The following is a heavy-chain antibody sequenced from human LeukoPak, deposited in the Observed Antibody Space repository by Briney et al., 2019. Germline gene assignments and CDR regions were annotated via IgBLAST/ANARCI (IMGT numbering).Heavy chain of an antibody. CDR2: INWNGGST. V-gene: IGHV3-20*04. D-gene: IGHD5-24*01. CDR1: GFTFDDYG. CDR3: AKSRGRWLQFFPGDY. Sequence: GGSLRLSCAASGFTFDDYGMSWVRQAPGKGLEWVSGINWNGGSTGYADSVKGRFTISRDNSKNTLYLQMNSLRAEDTAVYYCAKSRGRWLQFFPGDYWGQGTLVTVSS. J-gene: IGHJ4*02.